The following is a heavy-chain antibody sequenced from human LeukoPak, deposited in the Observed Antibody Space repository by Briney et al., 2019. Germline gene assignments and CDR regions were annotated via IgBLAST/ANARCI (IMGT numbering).Heavy chain of an antibody. CDR2: IVVGSTNT. J-gene: IGHJ4*02. Sequence: SVKVSCKASVFTFTSSAVQWVRQARVQRLEWIGWIVVGSTNTNYAQKFQERVTINRDMSTSKAYMKLSSLRYEDTAVYYCAADIRTVTLPYYFDYWGQGTLVTVSS. CDR3: AADIRTVTLPYYFDY. D-gene: IGHD5-18*01. CDR1: VFTFTSSA. V-gene: IGHV1-58*01.